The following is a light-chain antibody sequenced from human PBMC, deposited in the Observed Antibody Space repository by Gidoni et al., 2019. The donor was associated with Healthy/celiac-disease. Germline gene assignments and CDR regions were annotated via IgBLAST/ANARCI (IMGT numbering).Light chain of an antibody. CDR2: DVS. V-gene: IGLV2-14*01. CDR3: SSYTSSITLV. J-gene: IGLJ3*02. Sequence: QSALTQPASVSGAPGQSITISCTGTSSDVGGYNYVSWYQQHPGKAPKLIIYDVSKRPSGFSHLFSGSKSGNTASLTISGLQAEDEADYYCSSYTSSITLVFGGGTKLTVL. CDR1: SSDVGGYNY.